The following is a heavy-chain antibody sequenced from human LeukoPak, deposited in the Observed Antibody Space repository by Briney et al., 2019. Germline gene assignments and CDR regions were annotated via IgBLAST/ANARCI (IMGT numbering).Heavy chain of an antibody. D-gene: IGHD5-12*01. J-gene: IGHJ4*02. V-gene: IGHV1-8*01. CDR1: GYTFTSYD. Sequence: APVKVSCKASGYTFTSYDINWVRQATGQGHEWMGWMNPNSGNTGYAQKFQGRVTMTRNTSISTAYMELSSLRAEDTAVYYCANLHGKVAPLDYWGQGTLVTVSS. CDR2: MNPNSGNT. CDR3: ANLHGKVAPLDY.